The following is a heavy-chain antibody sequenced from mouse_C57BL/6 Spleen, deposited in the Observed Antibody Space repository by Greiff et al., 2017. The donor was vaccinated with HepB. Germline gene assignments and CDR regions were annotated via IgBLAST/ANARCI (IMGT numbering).Heavy chain of an antibody. CDR2: IYPGDGDT. J-gene: IGHJ3*01. V-gene: IGHV1-82*01. CDR1: GYAFSSSW. Sequence: VQLQQSGPELVKPGASVKISCKASGYAFSSSWMNWVKQRPGKGLEWIGRIYPGDGDTNYNGKFKGKATLTADKSSSTAYMQLSSLTSEDSAVYFCARAYYDPAWFAYWGQGTLVTVSA. CDR3: ARAYYDPAWFAY. D-gene: IGHD2-4*01.